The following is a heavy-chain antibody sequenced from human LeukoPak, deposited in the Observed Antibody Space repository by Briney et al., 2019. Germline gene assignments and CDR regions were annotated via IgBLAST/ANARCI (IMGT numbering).Heavy chain of an antibody. J-gene: IGHJ4*02. V-gene: IGHV3-53*01. Sequence: GGSLRLSCVASGSTVSSNYMSWVRQAPGKGLEWVSVIYSGGSTYYADSVKGRFTISRDNSKNTLYLQMNSLRAEDTTVYYCARAFPSSGSYFDYWGQGTLVTVSS. CDR2: IYSGGST. D-gene: IGHD1-26*01. CDR1: GSTVSSNY. CDR3: ARAFPSSGSYFDY.